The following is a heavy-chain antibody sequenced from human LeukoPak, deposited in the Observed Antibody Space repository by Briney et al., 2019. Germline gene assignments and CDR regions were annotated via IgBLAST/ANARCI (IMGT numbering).Heavy chain of an antibody. Sequence: SETLSLTCTVSGVSISSGSYYWSWIRQPAGKGLEWIGRIHTSGNTNYNPSLKSRATISIDTSKNQISLILSSVTAADTAVYFCARGQSGVRGANVPNLMGFDPWGQGALVIVSS. CDR1: GVSISSGSYY. CDR2: IHTSGNT. V-gene: IGHV4-61*02. J-gene: IGHJ5*02. D-gene: IGHD3-10*01. CDR3: ARGQSGVRGANVPNLMGFDP.